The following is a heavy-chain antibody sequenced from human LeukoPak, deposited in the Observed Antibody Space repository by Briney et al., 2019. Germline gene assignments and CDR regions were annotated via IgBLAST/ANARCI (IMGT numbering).Heavy chain of an antibody. CDR3: TGHHQAYSRTY. J-gene: IGHJ4*02. CDR2: ISTDASST. V-gene: IGHV3-74*01. D-gene: IGHD4-11*01. Sequence: GGSLRLSCAGSGFTFSSYWMHWVRQAPRKGLVWVSRISTDASSTAYADSVKGRFTISRDNAKGTLYLQMSSLRAEDTAVYYCTGHHQAYSRTYWGQGTLVTVSS. CDR1: GFTFSSYW.